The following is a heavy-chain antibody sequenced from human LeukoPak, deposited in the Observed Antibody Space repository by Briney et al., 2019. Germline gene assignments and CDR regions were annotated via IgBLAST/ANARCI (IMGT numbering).Heavy chain of an antibody. Sequence: GGSLRLSCAASGFTFSSYWMSWVRQAPGKGLEWVANIKQDGGEKYYVDSVKGRFTISRDNAKNSLYLQMNSLRAEDTAVYYCASDPFVYYYDSSGYYSDWYFDLWGRGTLVTVSS. CDR1: GFTFSSYW. J-gene: IGHJ2*01. CDR2: IKQDGGEK. CDR3: ASDPFVYYYDSSGYYSDWYFDL. V-gene: IGHV3-7*01. D-gene: IGHD3-22*01.